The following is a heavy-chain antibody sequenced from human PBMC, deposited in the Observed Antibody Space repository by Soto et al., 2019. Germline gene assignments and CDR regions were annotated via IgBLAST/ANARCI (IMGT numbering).Heavy chain of an antibody. V-gene: IGHV3-33*01. J-gene: IGHJ6*03. Sequence: QVHLVESGGGVVQPGRSLRLSCAASGFTFTSYGMHWVRQAPGKGLEWVAVIWYDGSNKDYADSVKGRFTVSRDNSKNTLDLQMNSLRAEDTAVYYCARDLGYYYMDVWGKGTTVTVSS. CDR1: GFTFTSYG. CDR2: IWYDGSNK. D-gene: IGHD7-27*01. CDR3: ARDLGYYYMDV.